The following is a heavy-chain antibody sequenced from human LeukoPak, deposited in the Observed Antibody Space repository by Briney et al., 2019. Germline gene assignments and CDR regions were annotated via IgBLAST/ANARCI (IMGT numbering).Heavy chain of an antibody. CDR1: GGSFSGYY. Sequence: NSSETLSLTCAVYGGSFSGYYWSWIRQPPGKGLEWIGEINHSRSTNYNPSLKSRVTLSVDTSKNQFSLKLSSVTAADTAVYYCTRRRSIRLDPWGQGTLVTVSS. CDR2: INHSRST. D-gene: IGHD3-3*02. CDR3: TRRRSIRLDP. J-gene: IGHJ5*02. V-gene: IGHV4-34*01.